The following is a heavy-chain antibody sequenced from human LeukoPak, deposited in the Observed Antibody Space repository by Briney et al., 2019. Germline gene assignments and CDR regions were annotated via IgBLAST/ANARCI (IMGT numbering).Heavy chain of an antibody. CDR3: VTDAGELRSSDFQH. CDR1: GGTFSSYA. J-gene: IGHJ1*01. V-gene: IGHV1-69*04. Sequence: ASVKVSCKASGGTFSSYAISWVRQAPGQGLEWMGRIIPILGIANYAQKFQGRVTITADKSTSTAYMELSSLRSEDTAVYYCVTDAGELRSSDFQHWGQGTLVTVSS. D-gene: IGHD1-26*01. CDR2: IIPILGIA.